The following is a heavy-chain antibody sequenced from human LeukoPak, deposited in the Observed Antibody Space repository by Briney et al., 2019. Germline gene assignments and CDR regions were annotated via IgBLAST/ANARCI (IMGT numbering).Heavy chain of an antibody. CDR3: AKDLLYYDILTGYYHDAFDI. CDR2: ISGSGGST. CDR1: GFTFSSYA. D-gene: IGHD3-9*01. J-gene: IGHJ3*02. Sequence: GGSLRLSCAASGFTFSSYAMSWVRQAPGKGLEWVSAISGSGGSTYYADSVKGRFTISRDNSKNTLYLQTNSLRAEDTAVYYCAKDLLYYDILTGYYHDAFDIWGQGTMVTVSS. V-gene: IGHV3-23*01.